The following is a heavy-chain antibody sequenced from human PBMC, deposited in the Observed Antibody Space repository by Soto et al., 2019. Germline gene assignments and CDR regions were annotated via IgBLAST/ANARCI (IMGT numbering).Heavy chain of an antibody. J-gene: IGHJ3*02. CDR3: ARDFAFDAFDI. CDR2: IIPDGSEK. Sequence: EVQLVESGGGVVQPGGSLSLTCAASGFTFDTSWMTWVRQAPGKGLEWVANIIPDGSEKYYVDSVKGRFTISRDNAKNSLYLQMNSLRAEDTAVYYCARDFAFDAFDIWGQGTVVTVSS. V-gene: IGHV3-7*04. CDR1: GFTFDTSW.